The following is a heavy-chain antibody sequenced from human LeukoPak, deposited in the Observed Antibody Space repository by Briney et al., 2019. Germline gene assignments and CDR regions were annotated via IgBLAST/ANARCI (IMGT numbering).Heavy chain of an antibody. D-gene: IGHD4-17*01. CDR2: INWNGGST. V-gene: IGHV3-20*04. CDR3: ARLGDTTVTTEIDY. Sequence: PGGSLRLSCAASGFTFDDYGMSWVRHAPGKGLEWVSGINWNGGSTGYADSVKGRFTISRDNAKNSLYLQMNSLRAEDTALYYCARLGDTTVTTEIDYWGQGTLVTVSS. J-gene: IGHJ4*02. CDR1: GFTFDDYG.